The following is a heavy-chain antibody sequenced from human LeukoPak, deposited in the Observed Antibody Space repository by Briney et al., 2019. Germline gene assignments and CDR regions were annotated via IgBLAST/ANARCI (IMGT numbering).Heavy chain of an antibody. Sequence: ASVKVSCKASGYTFTSYGFNWVRQAPGQGLEWMGWIIAYNGNTNYAQKLQGRVTMATDTSTNTAYMELRTLRSDDTALYYCARDYDSGSPDFWGQGTLVTVSS. J-gene: IGHJ4*02. CDR3: ARDYDSGSPDF. CDR2: IIAYNGNT. CDR1: GYTFTSYG. D-gene: IGHD3-10*01. V-gene: IGHV1-18*01.